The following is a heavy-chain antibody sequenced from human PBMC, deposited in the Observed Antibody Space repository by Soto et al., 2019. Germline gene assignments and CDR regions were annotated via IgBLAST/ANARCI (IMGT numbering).Heavy chain of an antibody. J-gene: IGHJ6*02. Sequence: EVQLVESGGGLVQPGRSLRLSCVVSGLTFDEHAMHWVRQGPGKGLEWVSGIFWSGGSVGYADSVKGRFTVSRDKAKNSRYRQMDRRRAEDTALYYCARDLTPGGADVWGQGTTVTVSS. CDR3: ARDLTPGGADV. CDR1: GLTFDEHA. D-gene: IGHD4-17*01. V-gene: IGHV3-9*01. CDR2: IFWSGGSV.